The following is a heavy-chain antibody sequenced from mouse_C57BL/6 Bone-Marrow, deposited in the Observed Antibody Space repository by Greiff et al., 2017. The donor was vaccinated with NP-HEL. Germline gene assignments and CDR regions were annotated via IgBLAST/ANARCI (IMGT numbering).Heavy chain of an antibody. J-gene: IGHJ4*01. Sequence: QVQLQQPGAELVRPGTSVKLSCKASGYTFTSYWMHWVKQRPGQGLEWIGVIDPSDSYTNYIQKFKGKATLTVDTSSSTAYMQLSSLTSEDAAVYYCARGAMDYWGQGTSVTVSS. CDR1: GYTFTSYW. V-gene: IGHV1-59*01. CDR2: IDPSDSYT. CDR3: ARGAMDY.